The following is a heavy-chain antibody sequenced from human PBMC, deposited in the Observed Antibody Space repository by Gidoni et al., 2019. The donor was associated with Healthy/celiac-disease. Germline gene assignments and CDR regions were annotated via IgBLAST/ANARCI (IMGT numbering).Heavy chain of an antibody. V-gene: IGHV2-5*01. Sequence: QITLKESGPTLVKPTQTLTLTCTFSGFSLSTSGVGVGWIRQPPGKALEWLALIYWNDDKRYSPSLKSRLTITKDTSKNQVVLTMTNMDPVDTATYYCAHRRPDKVDTAMVWGWYFDLWGRGTLVTVSS. CDR3: AHRRPDKVDTAMVWGWYFDL. CDR1: GFSLSTSGVG. J-gene: IGHJ2*01. CDR2: IYWNDDK. D-gene: IGHD5-18*01.